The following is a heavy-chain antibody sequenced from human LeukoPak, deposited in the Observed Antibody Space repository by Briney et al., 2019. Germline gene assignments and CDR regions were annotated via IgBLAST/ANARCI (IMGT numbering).Heavy chain of an antibody. V-gene: IGHV3-21*01. CDR3: AREDGYNQRGDAFDI. J-gene: IGHJ3*02. Sequence: GGSLRLSCAASGFTFSSYWMSWVRQAPGKGLEWVSSISSRSSYIYYADSVKSRFTISRDNAKNSLYLQMNSLRAEDTAVYYCAREDGYNQRGDAFDIWGQGTMVTVSS. CDR1: GFTFSSYW. CDR2: ISSRSSYI. D-gene: IGHD5-24*01.